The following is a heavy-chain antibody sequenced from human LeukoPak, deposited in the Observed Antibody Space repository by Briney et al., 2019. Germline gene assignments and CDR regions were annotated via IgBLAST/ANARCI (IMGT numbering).Heavy chain of an antibody. CDR2: IDYSGNT. Sequence: SETLSLTCTVSGGSISSYYWSWIRQPPGKGLEWIGSIDYSGNTYYKPSLRSRVTISVDTSKNQFSLSLNSVTGTDTAVYYCARCLADLYYHYYYMDVWGNGTTVTVSS. J-gene: IGHJ6*03. CDR1: GGSISSYY. D-gene: IGHD2-8*01. CDR3: ARCLADLYYHYYYMDV. V-gene: IGHV4-59*05.